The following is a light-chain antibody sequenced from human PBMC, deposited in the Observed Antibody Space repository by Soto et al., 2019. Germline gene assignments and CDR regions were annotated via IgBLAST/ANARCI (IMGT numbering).Light chain of an antibody. J-gene: IGKJ1*01. Sequence: EIVLTQSPGTLSLSPGERATLSCRASQSISSSCLAWYQQKPGQAPRLLLYGASSRATGIPDRFSGSGSGTDFTLTISRLEPGDFAVYYCQQYVNSPSTFGQGTKVEIK. CDR2: GAS. CDR1: QSISSSC. V-gene: IGKV3-20*01. CDR3: QQYVNSPST.